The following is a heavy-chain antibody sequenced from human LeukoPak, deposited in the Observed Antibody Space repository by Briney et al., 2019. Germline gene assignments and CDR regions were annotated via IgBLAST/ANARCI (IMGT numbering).Heavy chain of an antibody. V-gene: IGHV4-59*01. J-gene: IGHJ1*01. Sequence: SETLSLTCTVSGGSINNYYWSWIRQPPGKGLEWIGYIYYSGSTSYNPSLKSRVTISVDTSKNQFSLKLSSVTAADTAVYYCVRDHYYDSSGYTFRHWGQGTLVTVSS. D-gene: IGHD3-22*01. CDR3: VRDHYYDSSGYTFRH. CDR1: GGSINNYY. CDR2: IYYSGST.